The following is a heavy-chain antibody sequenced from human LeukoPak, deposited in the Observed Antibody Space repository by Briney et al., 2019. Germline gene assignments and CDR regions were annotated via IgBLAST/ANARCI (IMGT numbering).Heavy chain of an antibody. D-gene: IGHD4-17*01. V-gene: IGHV3-23*01. CDR1: GFTFSSYA. Sequence: GGSLRLSCTVSGFTFSSYAMSWVRQAPGKGLEWASAISSTGGNTYHADSVKGRFTISRDNSKNTLYLQMNSLRVEDTAVYYCARRGESTNYGDYRFDSWGQGTLVIVSS. J-gene: IGHJ4*02. CDR2: ISSTGGNT. CDR3: ARRGESTNYGDYRFDS.